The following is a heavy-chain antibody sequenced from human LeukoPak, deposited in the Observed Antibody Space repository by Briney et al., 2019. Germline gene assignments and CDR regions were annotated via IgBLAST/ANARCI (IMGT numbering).Heavy chain of an antibody. CDR1: GFTFSNYA. CDR2: ITSSGSTK. Sequence: GGSLRLSCAASGFTFSNYAMSWVRQAPGKGAEWVAYITSSGSTKYYANSVRGRFTISMDNGGNSLYLEMNSLTAEDSAIYYCARNGQTTVTSNYYYYFLDVWGTGTTVAVSS. CDR3: ARNGQTTVTSNYYYYFLDV. V-gene: IGHV3-11*01. D-gene: IGHD4-17*01. J-gene: IGHJ6*03.